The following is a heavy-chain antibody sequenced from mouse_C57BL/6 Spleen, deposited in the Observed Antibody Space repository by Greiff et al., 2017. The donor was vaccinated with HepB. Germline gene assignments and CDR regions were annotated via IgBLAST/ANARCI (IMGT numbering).Heavy chain of an antibody. Sequence: ESGPGLVKPSQSLSLTCSVTGYSITSGYYWNWIRQFPGNKLEWMGYISYDGSNNYNPSLKNRISITRDTSKNQFFLKLNSVTTEDTATYYCARSNYDYDWYFDVWGTGTTVTVSS. D-gene: IGHD2-4*01. CDR2: ISYDGSN. CDR1: GYSITSGYY. V-gene: IGHV3-6*01. CDR3: ARSNYDYDWYFDV. J-gene: IGHJ1*03.